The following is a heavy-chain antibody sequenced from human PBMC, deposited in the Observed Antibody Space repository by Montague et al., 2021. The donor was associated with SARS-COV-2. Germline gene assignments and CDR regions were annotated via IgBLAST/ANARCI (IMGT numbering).Heavy chain of an antibody. CDR2: IYYSGST. CDR1: GGSFSGYY. V-gene: IGHV4-34*01. Sequence: SETLSLTCAVYGGSFSGYYWSWIRQPPGKGLEWIGNIYYSGSTYYNPSLKSRVTISVDTSKNQFSLKLSSVTAADTAVYYCAKLLWFRGGLNYWGQGTRFPVSS. D-gene: IGHD3-10*01. CDR3: AKLLWFRGGLNY. J-gene: IGHJ4*02.